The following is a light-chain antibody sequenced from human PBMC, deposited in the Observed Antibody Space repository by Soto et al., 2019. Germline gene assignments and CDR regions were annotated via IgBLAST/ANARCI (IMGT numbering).Light chain of an antibody. CDR2: DVS. J-gene: IGLJ1*01. V-gene: IGLV2-11*01. CDR3: FSFAGSYTYV. CDR1: SSDVGRYDY. Sequence: QSVLTQPRSVSGSPGQSVTISCTGTSSDVGRYDYVSWYQQHPGKAPKLIIYDVSERPSGVPDRFSGSKFGNTASLTISGLQAEDEAHYSCFSFAGSYTYVFGTGTKVTVL.